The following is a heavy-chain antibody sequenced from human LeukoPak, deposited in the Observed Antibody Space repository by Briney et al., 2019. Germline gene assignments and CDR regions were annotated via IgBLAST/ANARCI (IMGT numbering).Heavy chain of an antibody. D-gene: IGHD2-15*01. V-gene: IGHV1-46*01. CDR1: GYTFTSYY. CDR3: ATYSAQGYCSGGSCYSGFDY. CDR2: INPSGGST. J-gene: IGHJ4*02. Sequence: ASVKVSCKASGYTFTSYYMHWVRQAPGQGLEWMGIINPSGGSTSYAQKFQGRVTMTRDMSTSTVYMELSSLRSEDTAVYHCATYSAQGYCSGGSCYSGFDYWGQGTLVTVSS.